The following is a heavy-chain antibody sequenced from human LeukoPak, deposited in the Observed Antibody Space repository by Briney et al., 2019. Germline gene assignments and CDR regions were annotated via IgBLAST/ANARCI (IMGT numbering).Heavy chain of an antibody. Sequence: KSSETLSLTCAVYGGSFSGYYWSWIRQPPGKGLEWIGEINHSGSTNYNPSLKSRVTISVDTSKNQFSLKLSSVTAADTAVYYCARYREVGATVDYWGQGTLVTVSS. CDR2: INHSGST. CDR3: ARYREVGATVDY. D-gene: IGHD1-26*01. V-gene: IGHV4-34*01. J-gene: IGHJ4*02. CDR1: GGSFSGYY.